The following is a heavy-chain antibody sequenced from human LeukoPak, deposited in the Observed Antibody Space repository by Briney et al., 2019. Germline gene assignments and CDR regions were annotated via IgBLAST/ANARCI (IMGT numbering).Heavy chain of an antibody. CDR1: GFTFSSYA. CDR2: ISGSGGST. D-gene: IGHD2-21*02. J-gene: IGHJ4*02. V-gene: IGHV3-23*01. CDR3: AKNYCGGDCYSVYGR. Sequence: GGSLRLSCAASGFTFSSYAMSWVRQAPGKGLEWVSAISGSGGSTYYADSVKGRLTISRDNSRNTVYLQMNSLRGEDTAVYYCAKNYCGGDCYSVYGRWGQGTLVTVSS.